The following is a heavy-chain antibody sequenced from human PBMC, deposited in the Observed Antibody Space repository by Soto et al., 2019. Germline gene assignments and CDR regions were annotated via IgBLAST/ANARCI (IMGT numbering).Heavy chain of an antibody. Sequence: PGGSLRLSCAVSGFTFSSYSMNWVRQAPGKGLELVSYISSSGSTIYYADSVKGRFTISRDNAKNSLYLQMNSLRDEDTAVYHCARDYYDSSGYYRWGQGTLVTVSS. J-gene: IGHJ4*02. CDR1: GFTFSSYS. CDR2: ISSSGSTI. CDR3: ARDYYDSSGYYR. V-gene: IGHV3-48*02. D-gene: IGHD3-22*01.